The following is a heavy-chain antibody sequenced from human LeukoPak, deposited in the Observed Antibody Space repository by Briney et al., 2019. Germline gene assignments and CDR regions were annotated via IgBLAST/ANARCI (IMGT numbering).Heavy chain of an antibody. Sequence: GGSLRLSCAASGLSIGDNSMHWVRQAPGKGLEWVSLISWDESTTYYSDSVKGRFTDSRDSSKNSLYLQMNSLRTEDTALYYCARGPNRWWVVSRNWGMDVWGQGTTVTVSS. D-gene: IGHD2-15*01. V-gene: IGHV3-43*01. CDR2: ISWDESTT. CDR3: ARGPNRWWVVSRNWGMDV. J-gene: IGHJ6*02. CDR1: GLSIGDNS.